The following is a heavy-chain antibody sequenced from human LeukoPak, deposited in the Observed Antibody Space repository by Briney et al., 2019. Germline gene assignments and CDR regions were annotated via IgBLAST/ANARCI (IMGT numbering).Heavy chain of an antibody. CDR1: GFTFSGSA. CDR2: IRSKANNYAT. CDR3: RYYDILTGSYQPDY. J-gene: IGHJ4*02. Sequence: GGSLRLSCAASGFTFSGSAMHWVRQASGKGLEWVGRIRSKANNYATAYAASVKGRFTISRDDSKNTAYLQMNSLKTGDTAVYYCRYYDILTGSYQPDYWGQGTLVTVSS. V-gene: IGHV3-73*01. D-gene: IGHD3-9*01.